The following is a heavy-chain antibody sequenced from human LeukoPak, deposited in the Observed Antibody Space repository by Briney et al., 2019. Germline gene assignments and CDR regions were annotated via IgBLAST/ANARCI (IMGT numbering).Heavy chain of an antibody. V-gene: IGHV1-2*02. CDR1: GYTFTGYY. J-gene: IGHJ3*02. Sequence: GASVKVSCKAPGYTFTGYYMHWVRQAPGQGLEWMGWINPNSGGTNYAQKFQGRVTMTRDTSISTAYMELSRLRSDDTAVYYCAREVLRYFDWLSDAFDIWGQGTMVTVSS. D-gene: IGHD3-9*01. CDR3: AREVLRYFDWLSDAFDI. CDR2: INPNSGGT.